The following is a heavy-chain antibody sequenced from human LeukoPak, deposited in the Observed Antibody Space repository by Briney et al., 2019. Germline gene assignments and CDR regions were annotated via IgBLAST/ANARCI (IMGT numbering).Heavy chain of an antibody. CDR1: GFTFRSYG. CDR2: ISDDGNNI. Sequence: GRSLRLSCAASGFTFRSYGMHWVRQAPGKGLEWVALISDDGNNIYYADSVKGRFTISRDSSKNTLSLQMRSLRVGDTAVYYCARDNKRFSCDYWGQGTLVTVSS. V-gene: IGHV3-30*03. D-gene: IGHD2/OR15-2a*01. CDR3: ARDNKRFSCDY. J-gene: IGHJ4*02.